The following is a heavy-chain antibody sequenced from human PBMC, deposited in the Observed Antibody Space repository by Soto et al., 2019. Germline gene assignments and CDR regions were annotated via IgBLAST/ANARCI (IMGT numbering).Heavy chain of an antibody. J-gene: IGHJ6*03. Sequence: GGSLRLSCAASGFTFSSYAMHWVRQAPGKGLEWVAVISYDGSNKHYEDSVKCRFTISRDNSKNTLYLQMHSLRAEDTAVYYCAREALGTTFYYYYYMDVWGKGTTVTVSS. CDR2: ISYDGSNK. V-gene: IGHV3-30*04. CDR1: GFTFSSYA. CDR3: AREALGTTFYYYYYMDV. D-gene: IGHD7-27*01.